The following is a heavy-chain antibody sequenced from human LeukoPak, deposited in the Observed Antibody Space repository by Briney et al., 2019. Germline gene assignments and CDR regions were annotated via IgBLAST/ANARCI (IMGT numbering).Heavy chain of an antibody. V-gene: IGHV3-74*01. CDR1: GFTFSSYW. D-gene: IGHD5-12*01. CDR2: INSDGSST. CDR3: ARGLVATTPFDY. Sequence: PGGSLRLSCAASGFTFSSYWRHWVRPPAGKGLVWVSRINSDGSSTSYADSVKGRFTISRDNAKHTLYLQMNSLRAEDTAVYYCARGLVATTPFDYWGQGTLVTVSS. J-gene: IGHJ4*02.